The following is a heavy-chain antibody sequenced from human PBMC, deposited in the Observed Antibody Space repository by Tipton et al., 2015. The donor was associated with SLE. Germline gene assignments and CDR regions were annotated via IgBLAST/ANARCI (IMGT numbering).Heavy chain of an antibody. CDR1: GGSFSGYY. J-gene: IGHJ4*02. Sequence: TLSLTCAVYGGSFSGYYWSWIRQPPGKGLEWIGEINHSGSTNYNPSLKSRVTISVDTSKNQFSLRLSSVTAADTAVYYCARGRSSSWFSPDYWGQGTLVTVSS. CDR2: INHSGST. D-gene: IGHD6-13*01. V-gene: IGHV4-34*01. CDR3: ARGRSSSWFSPDY.